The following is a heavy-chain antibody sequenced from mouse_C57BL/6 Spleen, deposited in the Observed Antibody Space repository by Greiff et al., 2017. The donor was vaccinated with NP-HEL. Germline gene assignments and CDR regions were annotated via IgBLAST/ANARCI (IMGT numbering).Heavy chain of an antibody. J-gene: IGHJ4*01. Sequence: QVQLKQPGAELVKPGASVKLSCKASGYTFTSYWMHWVKQRPGRGLEWIGRIDPNSGGTKYNEKFKSKATLTVDKPSSTAYMQLSSLTSEDSAVYYCARSGTTVDYAMDYWGQGTSVTVSS. CDR1: GYTFTSYW. D-gene: IGHD1-1*01. CDR2: IDPNSGGT. CDR3: ARSGTTVDYAMDY. V-gene: IGHV1-72*01.